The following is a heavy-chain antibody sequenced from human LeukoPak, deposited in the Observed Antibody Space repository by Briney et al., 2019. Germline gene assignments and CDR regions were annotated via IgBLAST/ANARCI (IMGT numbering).Heavy chain of an antibody. CDR1: GFTVSTNY. D-gene: IGHD6-13*01. V-gene: IGHV3-53*01. CDR3: AKTQYSSSWYGLFEY. J-gene: IGHJ4*02. Sequence: PGGSLRLSCAASGFTVSTNYMSWVRQAPGKGLEWVSVIYSGGTTYYADSVKGRFTISRDNSKNTLYLQMNSLRAEDTAVYYCAKTQYSSSWYGLFEYWGQGTLVTVSS. CDR2: IYSGGTT.